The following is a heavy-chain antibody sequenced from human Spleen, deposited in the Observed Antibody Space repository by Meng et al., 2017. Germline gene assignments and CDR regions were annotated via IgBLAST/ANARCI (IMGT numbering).Heavy chain of an antibody. CDR1: CGSLSGCH. Sequence: RPVGGVLLSPWETLSRTCAAYCGSLSGCHWSWLRPPSGEGLEWIGEINHSGSTNYNPSLKSRVTISVDTSKNQFSLKLSSVTAADTAVYYCGGSSGYPIDYWGQGTLVTVSS. J-gene: IGHJ4*02. V-gene: IGHV4-34*01. CDR2: INHSGST. D-gene: IGHD3-22*01. CDR3: GGSSGYPIDY.